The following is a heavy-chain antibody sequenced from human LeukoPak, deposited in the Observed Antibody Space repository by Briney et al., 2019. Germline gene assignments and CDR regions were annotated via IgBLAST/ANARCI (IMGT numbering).Heavy chain of an antibody. CDR3: ARELSQIVWGGLDY. V-gene: IGHV3-33*05. D-gene: IGHD2-21*01. CDR2: IQSDASTE. J-gene: IGHJ4*02. Sequence: GGSLRLSCAASGFIFSHYGMHWVRQAPGKGLEWVAVIQSDASTENFADSVKGRFTISRDNSENTVFLQMNSLRVEDTAVYYCARELSQIVWGGLDYGGQGTLVSVSS. CDR1: GFIFSHYG.